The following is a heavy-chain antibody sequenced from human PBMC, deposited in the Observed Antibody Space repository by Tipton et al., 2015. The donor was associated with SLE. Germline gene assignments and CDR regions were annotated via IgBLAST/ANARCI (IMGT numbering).Heavy chain of an antibody. CDR3: PRYSVCLICAFDI. Sequence: TLSLTCTVSGYSITRGYYWGWIRQPPGKGLEWIGNIYHRGSTFYNPSHRSRVTISVDTSNNQFSLKGPSGTAADTAVYFCPRYSVCLICAFDIWGQGTMVTVSS. CDR2: IYHRGST. CDR1: GYSITRGYY. V-gene: IGHV4-38-2*02. D-gene: IGHD2-2*01. J-gene: IGHJ3*02.